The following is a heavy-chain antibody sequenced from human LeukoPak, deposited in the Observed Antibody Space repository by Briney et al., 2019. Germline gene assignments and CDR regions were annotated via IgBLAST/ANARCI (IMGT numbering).Heavy chain of an antibody. V-gene: IGHV1-69*04. J-gene: IGHJ4*02. CDR2: IIPILGIA. Sequence: ASVKVSCKASGGTFSSYTISWVRQAPGHGLEWMGRIIPILGIADYAQKSQGRVTITADKSTSTAYMELSSLRSEDTAVYYCARDASIAVAGTPFRYFDYWGQGTLVTVSS. CDR3: ARDASIAVAGTPFRYFDY. D-gene: IGHD6-19*01. CDR1: GGTFSSYT.